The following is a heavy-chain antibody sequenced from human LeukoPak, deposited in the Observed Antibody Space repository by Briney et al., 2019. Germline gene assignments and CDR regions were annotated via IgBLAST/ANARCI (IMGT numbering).Heavy chain of an antibody. CDR3: AAPPSGAAPHY. V-gene: IGHV3-74*01. CDR2: INSDGSST. D-gene: IGHD1-26*01. Sequence: PGGSLRLSCAASGFTFSSYWMHWVRQAPGKGLVWVSRINSDGSSTSYADSVKGRFTISRDNAKNTLYLQMNSLRAEDTAVYYCAAPPSGAAPHYWGQGTLVAVSS. J-gene: IGHJ4*02. CDR1: GFTFSSYW.